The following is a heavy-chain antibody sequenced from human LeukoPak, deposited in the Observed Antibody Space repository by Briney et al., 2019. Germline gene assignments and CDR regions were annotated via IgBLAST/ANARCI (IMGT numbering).Heavy chain of an antibody. CDR3: ARVVVISPYGLDV. J-gene: IGHJ6*02. Sequence: GGSLRLSCAASGFTFSSYAMHWVRQAPGKGLEWVSSISWTSDYIYYADSVKGRFTISRDNAKNSLYLQMNSLRAEDTAVYYCARVVVISPYGLDVWGQGTTVTVSS. CDR1: GFTFSSYA. V-gene: IGHV3-21*01. CDR2: ISWTSDYI. D-gene: IGHD3-16*02.